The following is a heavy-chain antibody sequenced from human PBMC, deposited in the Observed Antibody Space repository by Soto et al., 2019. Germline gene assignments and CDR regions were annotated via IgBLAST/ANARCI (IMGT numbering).Heavy chain of an antibody. D-gene: IGHD2-2*02. CDR3: AKGALGYCSSTSCYTFAFDV. J-gene: IGHJ3*01. Sequence: SETLSLTCTVSGDSVSSGSYFWNWLRQPPGKGLEWIGYIYFSGSTNYNPSLESRVTISVDTSKNQFSLKLNSVTAADTAVYYCAKGALGYCSSTSCYTFAFDVWGQGTLVTVSS. CDR2: IYFSGST. CDR1: GDSVSSGSYF. V-gene: IGHV4-61*01.